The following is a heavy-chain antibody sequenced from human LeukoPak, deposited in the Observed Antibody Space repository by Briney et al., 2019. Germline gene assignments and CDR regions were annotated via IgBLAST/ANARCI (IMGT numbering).Heavy chain of an antibody. CDR3: AKDLDCSSTSCYSGGYCGGDCLDY. Sequence: GGSLRLPCAASGFTFSSYAMSWVRQAPGKGLEWVSAISGSGGSTYYADSVKGRFTISRDNSKNTLYLQMNSLRAEDTAVYYCAKDLDCSSTSCYSGGYCGGDCLDYWGQGTLVTVSS. V-gene: IGHV3-23*01. J-gene: IGHJ4*02. CDR2: ISGSGGST. CDR1: GFTFSSYA. D-gene: IGHD2-2*01.